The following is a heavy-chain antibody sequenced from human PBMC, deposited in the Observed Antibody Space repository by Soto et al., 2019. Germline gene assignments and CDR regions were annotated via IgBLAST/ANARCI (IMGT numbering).Heavy chain of an antibody. CDR3: ARGDCSGGSCYFPFDY. Sequence: EVQLVESGGGLVQPGGSLRLSCAASGFTFSSYAMHWVRQAPGKGLEYVSAISSNGGSTYYANSVKGRFTISRDNSKNTLYLQMGSLRAEDMAVYYCARGDCSGGSCYFPFDYWGQGTLVTVSS. V-gene: IGHV3-64*01. CDR2: ISSNGGST. D-gene: IGHD2-15*01. CDR1: GFTFSSYA. J-gene: IGHJ4*02.